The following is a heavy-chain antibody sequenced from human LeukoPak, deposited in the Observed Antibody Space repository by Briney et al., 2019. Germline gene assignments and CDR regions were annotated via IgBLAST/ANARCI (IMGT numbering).Heavy chain of an antibody. D-gene: IGHD6-19*01. CDR3: ARDGIAVPTYYFDY. V-gene: IGHV3-30*04. Sequence: GGSLRLSCAASGFTFSSYAMHWVRQAPGKGLEWVAVISYDGSNKYYADSVKGRFTISRDNSKNTLYLQMNSLRAEDTAVYCCARDGIAVPTYYFDYWGQGTLVTVSS. J-gene: IGHJ4*02. CDR1: GFTFSSYA. CDR2: ISYDGSNK.